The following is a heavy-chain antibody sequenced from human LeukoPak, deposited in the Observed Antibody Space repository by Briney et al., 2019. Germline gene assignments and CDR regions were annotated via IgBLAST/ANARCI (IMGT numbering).Heavy chain of an antibody. CDR2: ISSSSSYI. Sequence: GGSLRLSCAASGFTFSSYSMNWVRQAPGKGLEWVSSISSSSSYIYYADSVKGRFTISRDNAKNSLYLQMNSLRAEDTAVYYCARVGLRGYSYGYYMDVWGKGTTVTASS. D-gene: IGHD5-18*01. CDR1: GFTFSSYS. CDR3: ARVGLRGYSYGYYMDV. J-gene: IGHJ6*03. V-gene: IGHV3-21*01.